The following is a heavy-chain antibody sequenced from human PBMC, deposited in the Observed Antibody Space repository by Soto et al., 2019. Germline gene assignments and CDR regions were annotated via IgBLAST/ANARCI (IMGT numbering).Heavy chain of an antibody. Sequence: EVQLVESGGTLVQPGGSLRLSCAASGFTFSTFWMHWVRQAPGKGLVWVSRINTDGSKTTYAASVKGRFTISRDNAKNTVYLQMDSLRAEETAVYYCATVATNSYNWLDPWGQGTLVTVSS. CDR3: ATVATNSYNWLDP. V-gene: IGHV3-74*01. D-gene: IGHD5-12*01. J-gene: IGHJ5*02. CDR1: GFTFSTFW. CDR2: INTDGSKT.